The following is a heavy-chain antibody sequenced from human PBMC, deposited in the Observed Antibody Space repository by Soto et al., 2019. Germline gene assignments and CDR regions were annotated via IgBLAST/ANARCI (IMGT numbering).Heavy chain of an antibody. CDR1: GFTFSSYA. CDR2: ISGSGGST. CDR3: AKLEEGYYDSSGYYDY. V-gene: IGHV3-23*01. D-gene: IGHD3-22*01. J-gene: IGHJ4*02. Sequence: GSLRLSCAASGFTFSSYAMSWVRQAPGKGLEWVSAISGSGGSTYYADSVKGRFTISRDNSKNTLYLQMNSLRAEDTAVYYCAKLEEGYYDSSGYYDYWGQGTLVTVSS.